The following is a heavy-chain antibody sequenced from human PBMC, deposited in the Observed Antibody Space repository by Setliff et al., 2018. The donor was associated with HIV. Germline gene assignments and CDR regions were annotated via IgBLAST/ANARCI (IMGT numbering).Heavy chain of an antibody. J-gene: IGHJ6*02. V-gene: IGHV1-46*01. CDR1: GYTFTSYD. Sequence: ASVKVSCKASGYTFTSYDMHWVRQATGQGIEWMGIINPSGGSTSYAQTFQGRVNMTRDTSTSTVYMELSSLRSEDTAVYYCARPRIQLLGYYYGMDVWGQGTTVTVSS. CDR3: ARPRIQLLGYYYGMDV. D-gene: IGHD5-18*01. CDR2: INPSGGST.